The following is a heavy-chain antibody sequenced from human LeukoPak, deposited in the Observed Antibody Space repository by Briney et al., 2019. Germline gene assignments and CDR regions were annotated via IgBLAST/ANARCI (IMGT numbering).Heavy chain of an antibody. CDR3: TRENRPFCPFAY. Sequence: PETLCLTCGVSGGSIDITNYWSWVRQAPGKGLEWIGEISHSGTTNYNPSLRSRVTMFLDRANNQFSLSLTSVTAADSAVYYCTRENRPFCPFAYWGQ. CDR1: GGSIDITNY. D-gene: IGHD2/OR15-2a*01. J-gene: IGHJ4*02. V-gene: IGHV4-4*03. CDR2: ISHSGTT.